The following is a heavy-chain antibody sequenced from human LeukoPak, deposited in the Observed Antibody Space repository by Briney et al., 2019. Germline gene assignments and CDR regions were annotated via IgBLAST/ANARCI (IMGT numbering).Heavy chain of an antibody. J-gene: IGHJ4*02. V-gene: IGHV4-34*01. CDR2: VNHSGST. D-gene: IGHD3-10*01. CDR3: ARPRYGSGSLDS. CDR1: GGSFSSHY. Sequence: PSETLSLTCAVYGGSFSSHYWTWIRQPPGKGLEWIGEVNHSGSTTYNPSLNNRVTISVDTSKNQFSLKLTSVTAADTAVYYCARPRYGSGSLDSWGQGTLVTVSS.